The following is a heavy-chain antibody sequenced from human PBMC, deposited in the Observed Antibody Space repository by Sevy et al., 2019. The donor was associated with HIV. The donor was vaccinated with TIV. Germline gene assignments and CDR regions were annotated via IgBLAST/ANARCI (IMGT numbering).Heavy chain of an antibody. D-gene: IGHD1-26*01. CDR3: ARDQVVGATTGGAFGI. Sequence: GGSLRLSCAASGFTFSSYAMHWVRQAPGKGLEWVAVISYDGSNKYYADSVKGRFTISRDDSKNTLYLQMNSLRAEDTAVYYCARDQVVGATTGGAFGIWGQGTMVTVSS. CDR1: GFTFSSYA. CDR2: ISYDGSNK. V-gene: IGHV3-30-3*01. J-gene: IGHJ3*02.